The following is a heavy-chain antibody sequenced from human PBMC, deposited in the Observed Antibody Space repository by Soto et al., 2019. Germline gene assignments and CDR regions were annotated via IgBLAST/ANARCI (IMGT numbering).Heavy chain of an antibody. CDR2: IIPIFGTA. J-gene: IGHJ6*02. CDR1: GGTFSSYA. Sequence: QVQLVQSGAEVKKPGSSVKVSCKASGGTFSSYAISWVRQAPGQGLEWMGGIIPIFGTANYAQKFQGRVTITADESTSTAYMELSSLRYEDTAVYYCASNYYDSSGYYRTPGNYYYYGMDVWGQGTTVTVSS. CDR3: ASNYYDSSGYYRTPGNYYYYGMDV. D-gene: IGHD3-22*01. V-gene: IGHV1-69*01.